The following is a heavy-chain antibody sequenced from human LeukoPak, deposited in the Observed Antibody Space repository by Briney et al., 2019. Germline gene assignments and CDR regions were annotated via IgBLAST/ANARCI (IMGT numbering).Heavy chain of an antibody. D-gene: IGHD1/OR15-1a*01. Sequence: PSETLSLTCTVPGGSISSYYWSWIRQPPGKGLEWIGYIYYSGSTNYNPSLKSRVTISVDTSKNQFSLKLSSVTAADTAVYYCARNTNWFDPWGQGTLVTVSS. J-gene: IGHJ5*02. CDR2: IYYSGST. CDR1: GGSISSYY. V-gene: IGHV4-59*01. CDR3: ARNTNWFDP.